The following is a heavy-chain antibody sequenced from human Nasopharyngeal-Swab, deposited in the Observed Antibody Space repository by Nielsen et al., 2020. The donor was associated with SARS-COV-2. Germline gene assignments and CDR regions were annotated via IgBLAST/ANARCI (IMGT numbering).Heavy chain of an antibody. Sequence: GESLKISCAASGFTFSSSEMTWVRQAPGKGLEWVSYISSSGNTMYYADSVKGRFTISRDNAKNSLYLQMNSLRAEDTAVYYCARGPGGSHFDSWGQGTLVTVSS. D-gene: IGHD1-26*01. V-gene: IGHV3-48*03. CDR3: ARGPGGSHFDS. CDR2: ISSSGNTM. J-gene: IGHJ4*02. CDR1: GFTFSSSE.